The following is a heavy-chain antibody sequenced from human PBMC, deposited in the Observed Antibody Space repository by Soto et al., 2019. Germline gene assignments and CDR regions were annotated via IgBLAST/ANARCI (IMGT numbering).Heavy chain of an antibody. CDR1: GYTFTSYA. J-gene: IGHJ3*02. CDR3: AREGCTNGICYDNAFDI. Sequence: ASVKVSCKASGYTFTSYAMHWVRQAPGQRLEWVGWINAGNGNTKHSQKFQGRVTITRDTSASTAYMELSSLRSEDTAVYYCAREGCTNGICYDNAFDIWGQGTMVTVSS. CDR2: INAGNGNT. V-gene: IGHV1-3*01. D-gene: IGHD2-8*01.